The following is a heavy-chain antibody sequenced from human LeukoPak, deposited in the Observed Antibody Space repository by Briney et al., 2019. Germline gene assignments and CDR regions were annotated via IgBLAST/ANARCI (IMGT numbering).Heavy chain of an antibody. Sequence: SETLSLTCTVSGGSICSYYWSWIRQPPGKGLEWIGYIYYSGSTNYNPSLKSRVTISVDTSKNQFSLKLSSVTAADTAVYYCAGTAFGAFDIWGQGTMVTVSS. CDR3: AGTAFGAFDI. J-gene: IGHJ3*02. CDR1: GGSICSYY. V-gene: IGHV4-59*01. CDR2: IYYSGST. D-gene: IGHD5-18*01.